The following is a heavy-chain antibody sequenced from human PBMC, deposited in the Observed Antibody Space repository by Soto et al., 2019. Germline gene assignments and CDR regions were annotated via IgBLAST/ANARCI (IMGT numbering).Heavy chain of an antibody. J-gene: IGHJ6*02. Sequence: TSETLSLTCTISGGSVSSGGYYWSWIRQHPGKGLEWIGYIYYSGSTYYNPSLKSRVTISVDTSKNQFSLKLSSVTAADTAVYYCARGAGNYYYGMDVWGQGTTVTVSS. CDR3: ARGAGNYYYGMDV. V-gene: IGHV4-31*03. CDR2: IYYSGST. CDR1: GGSVSSGGYY. D-gene: IGHD6-13*01.